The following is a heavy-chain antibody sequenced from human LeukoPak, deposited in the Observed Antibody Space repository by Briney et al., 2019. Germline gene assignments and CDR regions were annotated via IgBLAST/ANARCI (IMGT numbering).Heavy chain of an antibody. J-gene: IGHJ4*02. D-gene: IGHD3-22*01. CDR3: AREVAASGYYFDY. V-gene: IGHV4-39*02. CDR2: IYYSGST. Sequence: SETLSLTCTVSGGSISSSSYYWGWIRQPPGKGLEWIGSIYYSGSTYYNPSLKSRVTISVDTSKNQFSLRLSSVTAADTAVYYCAREVAASGYYFDYWGQGTLVTVSS. CDR1: GGSISSSSYY.